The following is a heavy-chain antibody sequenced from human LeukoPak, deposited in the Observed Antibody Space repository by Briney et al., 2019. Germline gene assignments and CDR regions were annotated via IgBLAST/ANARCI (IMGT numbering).Heavy chain of an antibody. J-gene: IGHJ4*02. Sequence: GGSLRLSCSASGFTFSSCAINWVRQAPGKGLEWVSSISGSGAYTYYADSVKGRFTISRDNSKNTLFLQMNSLRADDTAVYYCAKDHIGDYQPVDSWGQGTLVTVSS. CDR2: ISGSGAYT. CDR3: AKDHIGDYQPVDS. V-gene: IGHV3-23*01. D-gene: IGHD2-21*01. CDR1: GFTFSSCA.